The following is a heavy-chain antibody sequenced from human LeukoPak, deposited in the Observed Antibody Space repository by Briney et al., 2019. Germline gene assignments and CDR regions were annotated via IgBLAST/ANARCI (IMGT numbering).Heavy chain of an antibody. CDR1: GFTFSSYE. V-gene: IGHV3-21*05. Sequence: GGSLRLSCAASGFTFSSYEMDWVRQAPGKGLEWVSYISSSSNYIYYADSLKVRFSISRDNARNSLFLQMNSLRAEDTAVYYCARAVAGPAGEYYFDYWGQGTLVTVSS. CDR2: ISSSSNYI. J-gene: IGHJ4*02. D-gene: IGHD6-19*01. CDR3: ARAVAGPAGEYYFDY.